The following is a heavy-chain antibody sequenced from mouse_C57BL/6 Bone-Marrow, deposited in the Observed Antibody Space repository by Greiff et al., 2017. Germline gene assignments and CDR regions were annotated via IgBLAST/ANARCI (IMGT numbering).Heavy chain of an antibody. CDR1: GYSFTDYN. D-gene: IGHD2-4*01. Sequence: EVQGVESGPELVKPGASVKISCKASGYSFTDYNMNWVKQSNGTSLAWIGVINPNYGTTNYNEKFKGKATLTADKSSSTAYMQCSSLTSEDSAIYYCAREGLYYDYAYWGQGTLVTVSA. CDR2: INPNYGTT. CDR3: AREGLYYDYAY. V-gene: IGHV1-39*01. J-gene: IGHJ3*01.